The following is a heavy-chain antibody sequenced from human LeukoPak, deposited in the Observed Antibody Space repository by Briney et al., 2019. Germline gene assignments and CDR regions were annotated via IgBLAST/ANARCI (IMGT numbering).Heavy chain of an antibody. CDR3: AKSTTGRDGYYAVDY. CDR1: GFTFSGYA. V-gene: IGHV3-23*01. CDR2: ISGSGGST. Sequence: GGSLRLSCAGSGFTFSGYAMSWVRQAPGKGLEWVSAISGSGGSTYYADSVKGRFNVSRDNSKNTLYLQMNSLRAEDTAVYYCAKSTTGRDGYYAVDYWGPVTLVNVTS. D-gene: IGHD3-3*01. J-gene: IGHJ4*02.